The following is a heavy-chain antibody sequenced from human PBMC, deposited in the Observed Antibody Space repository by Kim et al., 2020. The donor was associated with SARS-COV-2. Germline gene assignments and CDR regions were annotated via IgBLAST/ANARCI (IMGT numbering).Heavy chain of an antibody. CDR1: GGSISSSSYY. J-gene: IGHJ6*02. Sequence: SETLSLTCTVSGGSISSSSYYWGWIRQPPGKGLEWIGSIYYSGSTYYNPSLKSRVTISVDTSKNQFSLKLSSVTAADTAVYYCARLNYGDEKIYYYYGMDVWGQGTTVTVSS. D-gene: IGHD4-17*01. V-gene: IGHV4-39*01. CDR2: IYYSGST. CDR3: ARLNYGDEKIYYYYGMDV.